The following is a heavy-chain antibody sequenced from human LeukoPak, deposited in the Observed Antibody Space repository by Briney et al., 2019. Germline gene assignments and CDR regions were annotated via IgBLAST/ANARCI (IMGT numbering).Heavy chain of an antibody. V-gene: IGHV4-34*01. D-gene: IGHD3-10*01. J-gene: IGHJ5*01. CDR2: IYYDGST. CDR1: GGSFSGYY. CDR3: TRDRQLEWFYL. Sequence: SETLSLTCVVYGGSFSGYYWSWIRQPPGEGLEWIGTIYYDGSTYYSPSLKSRVTISVDASKNQFSLKLRSVTAADTAVYYCTRDRQLEWFYLWGQGTLVTVSS.